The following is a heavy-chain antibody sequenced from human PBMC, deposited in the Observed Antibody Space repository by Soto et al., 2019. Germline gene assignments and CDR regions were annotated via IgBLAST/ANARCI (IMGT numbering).Heavy chain of an antibody. J-gene: IGHJ3*02. CDR1: GFSFSDSV. CDR2: ITSTADTYAT. V-gene: IGHV3-73*01. Sequence: ESGGCLVQPGGSLKLSCAASGFSFSDSVMHWVRQVSGKGLEWVGRITSTADTYATAYTASVKGRFTVSRDDSKNTAYLQMNSLKTEDTAVYYCTGSLSFAFDIWGQGTMVHVSS. CDR3: TGSLSFAFDI.